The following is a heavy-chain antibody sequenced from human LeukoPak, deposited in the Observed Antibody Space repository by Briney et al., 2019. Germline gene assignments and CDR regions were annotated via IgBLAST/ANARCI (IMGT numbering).Heavy chain of an antibody. J-gene: IGHJ3*02. CDR2: ISSGGGYI. V-gene: IGHV3-21*01. CDR1: GFTFSNYR. Sequence: GGSLRLSCAASGFTFSNYRMSWVRQAPGKGLQWVSSISSGGGYIYYADSVKGRFTISRDNARNSLYLQMNTLRAEDTAVYYCARKQKTGTAFGAFDIWGQGTMVTVSS. CDR3: ARKQKTGTAFGAFDI. D-gene: IGHD1-7*01.